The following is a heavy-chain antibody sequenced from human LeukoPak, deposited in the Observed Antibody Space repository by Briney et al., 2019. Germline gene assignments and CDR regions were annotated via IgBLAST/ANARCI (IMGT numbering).Heavy chain of an antibody. V-gene: IGHV3-21*01. J-gene: IGHJ6*04. Sequence: GGSLRRSCAASGFTFISYSRNWVRQAPGKGLEWVSSISSSSSYIYYADSVKGRFTISRDNAENSLYLQMNSLRAEDTAVYYCAELGITMIGGVWGKGTTVTVSS. D-gene: IGHD3-10*02. CDR3: AELGITMIGGV. CDR1: GFTFISYS. CDR2: ISSSSSYI.